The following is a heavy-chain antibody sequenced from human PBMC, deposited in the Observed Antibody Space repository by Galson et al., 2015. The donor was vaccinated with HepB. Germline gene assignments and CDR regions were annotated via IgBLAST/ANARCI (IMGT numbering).Heavy chain of an antibody. CDR3: ARGVGATVRFDY. CDR2: ISAYNGNT. J-gene: IGHJ4*02. V-gene: IGHV1-18*04. Sequence: SVKVSCKASGYIFTSYCLSWVRQAPGQGLEWMGWISAYNGNTNYAQKIQGRVTMTTDTSTNTAYVELRSLRSDDTAVYYCARGVGATVRFDYWGQGTLVTVSS. CDR1: GYIFTSYC. D-gene: IGHD1-26*01.